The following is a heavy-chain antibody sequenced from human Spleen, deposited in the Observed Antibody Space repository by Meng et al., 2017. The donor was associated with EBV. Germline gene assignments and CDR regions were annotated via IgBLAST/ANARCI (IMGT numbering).Heavy chain of an antibody. CDR2: IYHSGST. Sequence: QVHLQESGPGLVEPSVTLSLTCAVSGASISSPNWWTWVRQPPGEGLEWIGEIYHSGSTTYNPSLRSRVIMSVDTSTNHFSLKLSSVTVADTAVYYCTRGRESYGPFDHWGQGILVTVSS. D-gene: IGHD3-16*01. J-gene: IGHJ4*02. CDR1: GASISSPNW. V-gene: IGHV4-4*02. CDR3: TRGRESYGPFDH.